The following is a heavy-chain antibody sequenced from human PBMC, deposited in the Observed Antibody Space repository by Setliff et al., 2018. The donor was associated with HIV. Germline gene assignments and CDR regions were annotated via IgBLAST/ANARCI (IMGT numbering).Heavy chain of an antibody. J-gene: IGHJ4*02. CDR1: GGSISSHY. V-gene: IGHV4-59*11. Sequence: SETLSLTCTVSGGSISSHYWGWLRQPPGKGLEWIGSISYTGGTNHTPSLQSRVTMSIDTSKDQFSLKLSSLTSADTAVYYCARGLSSPFAAGLWGQGTLVTVSS. CDR3: ARGLSSPFAAGL. D-gene: IGHD6-13*01. CDR2: ISYTGGT.